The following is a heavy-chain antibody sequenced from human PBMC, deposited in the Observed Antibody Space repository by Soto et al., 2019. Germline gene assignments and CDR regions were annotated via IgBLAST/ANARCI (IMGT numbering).Heavy chain of an antibody. Sequence: EVQLLESGGGLVQPGGSLRLSCAASGFTFSNFGMNWVRQAPGKGLEWVSAISATGISTYDADSVKGRFTISRDNSKNTVYLQMSSLGAEDTATYSCAKIMRGRLVGAIDFWGLGTLVTVSS. CDR1: GFTFSNFG. V-gene: IGHV3-23*01. D-gene: IGHD1-26*01. J-gene: IGHJ4*02. CDR2: ISATGIST. CDR3: AKIMRGRLVGAIDF.